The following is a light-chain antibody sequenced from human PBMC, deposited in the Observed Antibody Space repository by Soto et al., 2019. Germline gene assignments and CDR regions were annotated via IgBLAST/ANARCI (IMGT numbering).Light chain of an antibody. V-gene: IGKV3-20*01. Sequence: EIVLTQSPGTLSLSPGERATLSCRASQGVSRGYLAWYQQKAGQAPRLLIYGVSSRATGVSHRFSGSGSGTDFTLAISRVEPEDFAVHFCQQYADSPITFGQGTRLEI. CDR1: QGVSRGY. CDR3: QQYADSPIT. J-gene: IGKJ5*01. CDR2: GVS.